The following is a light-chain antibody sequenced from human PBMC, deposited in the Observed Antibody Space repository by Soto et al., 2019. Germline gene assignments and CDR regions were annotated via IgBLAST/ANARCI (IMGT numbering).Light chain of an antibody. J-gene: IGKJ1*01. CDR1: QSVNRC. Sequence: DIQMTQSPSTLSASVGDRVTITCRASQSVNRCLAWYQQKPGKAPNLLIYSASSLERGAPSRFSGSGSGTEFTLTISSLQPDDFAIYYCQQYNSVPWTFGQGTKVEIK. V-gene: IGKV1-5*01. CDR2: SAS. CDR3: QQYNSVPWT.